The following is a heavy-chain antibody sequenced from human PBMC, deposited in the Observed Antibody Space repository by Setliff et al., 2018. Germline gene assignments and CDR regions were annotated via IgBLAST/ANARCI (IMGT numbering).Heavy chain of an antibody. V-gene: IGHV4-59*01. Sequence: SETLSLTCTVSGGSISSYYWSWIRQPPGKGLEWIGYIYYSGSTNYNPSLKSRVTISVXXXXXXXXXXXXXXXXXXXAVYYCAREGNTRPTYYYYGMDVWGQGTTVTVSS. CDR1: GGSISSYY. CDR2: IYYSGST. D-gene: IGHD3-10*01. J-gene: IGHJ6*02. CDR3: AREGNTRPTYYYYGMDV.